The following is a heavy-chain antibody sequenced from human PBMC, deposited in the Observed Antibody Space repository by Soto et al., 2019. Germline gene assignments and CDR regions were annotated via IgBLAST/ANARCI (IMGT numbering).Heavy chain of an antibody. CDR1: GFTFSSYA. V-gene: IGHV3-23*01. CDR2: ISGSGGRT. Sequence: EVQLLESGGGLVQPGGSLRLSCAASGFTFSSYAMSWVRRAQGRGLEWVSAISGSGGRTYYADSVKGRFTISRDNAKKTLYLQMNSLRAEDTAVYYCAKGGKRFGEIVHMDVWGKGTTVTFSS. D-gene: IGHD3-10*01. J-gene: IGHJ6*03. CDR3: AKGGKRFGEIVHMDV.